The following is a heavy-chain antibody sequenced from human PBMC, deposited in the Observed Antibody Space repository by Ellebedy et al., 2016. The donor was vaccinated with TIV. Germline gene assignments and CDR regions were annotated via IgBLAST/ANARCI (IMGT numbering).Heavy chain of an antibody. Sequence: SLKVSCXASGGTFSSYAISWVRQAPGQGLEWMGGIIPIFGTANYAQKFQGRVTITADESTSTAYMELRSLRSDDTAVYYCARVDYDILTGYYTRDYWGQGTLVTVSS. D-gene: IGHD3-9*01. CDR1: GGTFSSYA. CDR3: ARVDYDILTGYYTRDY. CDR2: IIPIFGTA. V-gene: IGHV1-69*13. J-gene: IGHJ4*02.